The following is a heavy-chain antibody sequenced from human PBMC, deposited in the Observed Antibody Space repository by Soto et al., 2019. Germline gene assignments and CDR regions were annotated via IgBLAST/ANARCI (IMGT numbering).Heavy chain of an antibody. Sequence: SETLSLTCTVSGGSISSSSYYWGWIRPPPGKGLEWIGSIYYSGRTYSNPSLKIRVTVSVDTSKNQFSLKLSSVTAADTAVYYCARAWETGFYYGMDPWGQGTTVTVSS. CDR1: GGSISSSSYY. CDR2: IYYSGRT. D-gene: IGHD1-26*01. J-gene: IGHJ6*02. V-gene: IGHV4-39*01. CDR3: ARAWETGFYYGMDP.